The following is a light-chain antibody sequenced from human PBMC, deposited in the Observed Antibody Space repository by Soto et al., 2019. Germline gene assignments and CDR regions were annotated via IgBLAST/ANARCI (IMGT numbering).Light chain of an antibody. CDR2: DVN. CDR3: ASFRSGTILV. CDR1: RSDIVDSNL. J-gene: IGLJ1*01. V-gene: IGLV2-14*01. Sequence: QSVLTQPASVSASPGQSVTISCAGPRSDIVDSNLISWYQHSPGEAPRLLIYDVNNRPSGVSKRSSGSKAGTTASLTISGLLDDDEADYFCASFRSGTILVFGSGTKVTVL.